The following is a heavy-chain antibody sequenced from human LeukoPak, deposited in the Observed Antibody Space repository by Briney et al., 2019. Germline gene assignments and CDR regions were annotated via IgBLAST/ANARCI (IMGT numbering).Heavy chain of an antibody. D-gene: IGHD5-18*01. J-gene: IGHJ6*02. Sequence: PAGSLRLSCAASRFTFSDYYMSWIRQAPGKVLEWVSYISSSVSSMWYADSVKGRFTIARDKAKSSLYLQMNSLRAEDTAVYYCARRGYSTYGMDVWGQGTTVTVSS. CDR1: RFTFSDYY. V-gene: IGHV3-11*01. CDR2: ISSSVSSM. CDR3: ARRGYSTYGMDV.